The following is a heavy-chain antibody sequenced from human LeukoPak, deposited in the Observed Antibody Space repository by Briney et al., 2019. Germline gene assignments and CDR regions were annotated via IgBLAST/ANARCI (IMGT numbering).Heavy chain of an antibody. CDR2: INTNTGNP. CDR3: ARDPYTSSSWYRGRANNWFDP. Sequence: ASVKVSCKASGYTFTTYPMNWVRQAPGQGLEWTGWINTNTGNPTYAQGFTGRFVFSLGTSVSTAYLQISSLKADDTAVYYCARDPYTSSSWYRGRANNWFDPWGQGTLVTVSS. J-gene: IGHJ5*02. CDR1: GYTFTTYP. V-gene: IGHV7-4-1*02. D-gene: IGHD6-13*01.